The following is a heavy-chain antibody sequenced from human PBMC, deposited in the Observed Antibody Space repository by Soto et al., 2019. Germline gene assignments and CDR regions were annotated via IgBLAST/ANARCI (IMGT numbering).Heavy chain of an antibody. J-gene: IGHJ4*02. CDR1: GYTFTSYA. CDR2: INAGNGNT. CDR3: ARDLGSSLNDY. Sequence: VKVSCKASGYTFTSYAMHLVRQAPGQRLEWMGWINAGNGNTKYSQKFQGRVTITRDTSASTAYMELSSLRSEDTAVYYCARDLGSSLNDYWGQGTLVTVSS. D-gene: IGHD6-6*01. V-gene: IGHV1-3*01.